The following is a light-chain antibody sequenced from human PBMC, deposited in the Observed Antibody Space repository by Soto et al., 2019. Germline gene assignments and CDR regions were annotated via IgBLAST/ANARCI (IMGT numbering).Light chain of an antibody. CDR1: SSDVGDYNF. J-gene: IGLJ3*02. CDR3: SSQTSSSLWV. CDR2: EVS. V-gene: IGLV2-14*03. Sequence: QSALTQPASVSGSPGQSITISCTGTSSDVGDYNFVSWYQQLPGKAPKLMIYEVSHRPSGVSNRFSGSKSGNTAALAISGLLAEDEAHYYCSSQTSSSLWVFGGGTKVTVL.